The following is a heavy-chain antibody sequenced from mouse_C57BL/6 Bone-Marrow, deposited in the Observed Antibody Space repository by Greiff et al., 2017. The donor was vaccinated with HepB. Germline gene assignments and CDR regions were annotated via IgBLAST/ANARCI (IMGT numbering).Heavy chain of an antibody. Sequence: VQLQQSGPGLVAPSQSLSITCTVSGFSLTSYAISWVRQPPGKGLEWLGVIWTGGGTNYNSALKSRLNISKDNSKSQVFLKMNSLQTDDTARYYCARNWGIGDVWFAYWGQGTLVTVSA. V-gene: IGHV2-9-1*01. J-gene: IGHJ3*01. CDR3: ARNWGIGDVWFAY. D-gene: IGHD2-13*01. CDR2: IWTGGGT. CDR1: GFSLTSYA.